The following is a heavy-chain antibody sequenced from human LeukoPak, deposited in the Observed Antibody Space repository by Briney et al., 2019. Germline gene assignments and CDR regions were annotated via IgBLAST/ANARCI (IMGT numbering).Heavy chain of an antibody. CDR3: ARASSGWYGGSYYYYGMDV. J-gene: IGHJ6*02. CDR2: TYYTSKWYN. V-gene: IGHV6-1*01. CDR1: GDSVSSNSAA. D-gene: IGHD6-19*01. Sequence: SQTLSLTCAISGDSVSSNSAAWNWIRQSPSRGLEWLGRTYYTSKWYNDYAVSVKSRITINPDTSKNQFSLQLNSVTPEDTAVYYCARASSGWYGGSYYYYGMDVWGQGTTVTVSS.